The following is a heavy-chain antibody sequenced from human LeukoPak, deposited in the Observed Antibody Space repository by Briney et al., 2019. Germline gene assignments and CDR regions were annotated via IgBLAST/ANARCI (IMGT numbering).Heavy chain of an antibody. V-gene: IGHV1-2*02. J-gene: IGHJ4*02. D-gene: IGHD6-13*01. CDR2: VNPNSGGT. CDR1: GYTFTGYY. Sequence: ASVKVSCKASGYTFTGYYMHWVRQAPGQGLEWMGWVNPNSGGTNYAQKFQGRVTMTRDTSITTAFMELSRLTSDDTAIYYCARVGWHRAADGFYDYWGQGTLVTVPS. CDR3: ARVGWHRAADGFYDY.